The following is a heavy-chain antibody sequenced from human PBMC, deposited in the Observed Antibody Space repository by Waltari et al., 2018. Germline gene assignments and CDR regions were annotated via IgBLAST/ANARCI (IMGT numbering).Heavy chain of an antibody. V-gene: IGHV3-48*04. CDR2: ISSSSSTI. J-gene: IGHJ4*02. Sequence: EVQLVESGGGLVQPGGSLRRAWSASGCTFSTYSMNWVRQAPGKGLEWVSYISSSSSTIYYADSVKGRFTFSRDNAKNSLYLQMNSLRAEDTAVYYCARDNDYYFDYWGQGTLVTVSS. CDR1: GCTFSTYS. CDR3: ARDNDYYFDY. D-gene: IGHD2-21*02.